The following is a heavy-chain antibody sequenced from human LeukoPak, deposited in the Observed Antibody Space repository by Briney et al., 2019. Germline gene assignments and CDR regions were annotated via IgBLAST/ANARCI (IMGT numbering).Heavy chain of an antibody. V-gene: IGHV1-69*13. CDR2: IIPIFGTA. D-gene: IGHD1-14*01. CDR1: GGTFSSYA. CDR3: ARDSIPTGLYYYYGMDV. J-gene: IGHJ6*02. Sequence: ASVKVSCKASGGTFSSYAISWVRQAPGQGLEWMGGIIPIFGTANYAQKFQGRVTITADESTSTAYMELSSLRSEDTAVYYCARDSIPTGLYYYYGMDVWGQGTTVTVSS.